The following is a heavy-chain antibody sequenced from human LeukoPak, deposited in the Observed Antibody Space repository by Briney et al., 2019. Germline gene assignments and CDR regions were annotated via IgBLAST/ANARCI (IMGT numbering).Heavy chain of an antibody. CDR3: AKAGPGD. CDR1: GFTVSSNY. V-gene: IGHV3-53*01. Sequence: PGGSLRLSCAASGFTVSSNYMSWVRQAPGKGLEWVSVIYSGGSTYYADSVKGRFTISRDNSKSTLYLQMTRLRAEDTDVYYCAKAGPGDSGKGTLVPVSS. CDR2: IYSGGST. J-gene: IGHJ4*02. D-gene: IGHD3-10*01.